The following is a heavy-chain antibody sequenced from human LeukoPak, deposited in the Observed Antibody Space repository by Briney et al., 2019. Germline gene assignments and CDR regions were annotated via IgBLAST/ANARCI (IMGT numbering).Heavy chain of an antibody. CDR2: INDDGREK. J-gene: IGHJ4*02. V-gene: IGHV3-7*01. CDR3: ARDRGYTTFDY. CDR1: GLTFSNSW. D-gene: IGHD3-10*01. Sequence: GGSLRLSCAASGLTFSNSWMNWVRQAPGKGLEWVAGINDDGREKYYVDSVRGRFTISRDNAKSSLWLQMNSLRAEDTVIYYCARDRGYTTFDYWGLGTVVSVSS.